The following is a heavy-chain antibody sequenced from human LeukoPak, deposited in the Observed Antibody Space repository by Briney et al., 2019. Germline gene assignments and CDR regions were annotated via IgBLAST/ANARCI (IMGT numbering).Heavy chain of an antibody. CDR3: ARRHSYCTSSSCYLYLDT. Sequence: GESLKISCNGSGYSFATYWIAWVRQMPGKGLEWMGDIYPSDSDTKYSLSFQGQVTISADTCLSTAYLQWSSLQSSDSAIYFCARRHSYCTSSSCYLYLDTWGQGTLVTVSS. D-gene: IGHD2-2*01. J-gene: IGHJ4*02. CDR1: GYSFATYW. CDR2: IYPSDSDT. V-gene: IGHV5-51*01.